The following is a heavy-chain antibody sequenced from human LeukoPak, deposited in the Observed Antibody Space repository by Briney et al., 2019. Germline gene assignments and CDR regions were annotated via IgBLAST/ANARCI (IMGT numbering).Heavy chain of an antibody. Sequence: NSGGSLRLYCAASGFTFSSYSMNWVRQAPGKGLEWVSSISSSSSYIYYADSVKGRFTISRDNAKNSLYLQMNSLRAEDTAVYYCARGYCTNGVCYHFDYWGQGTLVTVSS. V-gene: IGHV3-21*01. D-gene: IGHD2-8*01. CDR3: ARGYCTNGVCYHFDY. CDR1: GFTFSSYS. J-gene: IGHJ4*02. CDR2: ISSSSSYI.